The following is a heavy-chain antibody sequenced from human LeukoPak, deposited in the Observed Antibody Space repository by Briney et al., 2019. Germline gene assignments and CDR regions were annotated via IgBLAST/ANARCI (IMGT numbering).Heavy chain of an antibody. V-gene: IGHV6-1*01. CDR2: TFYRYKWFN. J-gene: IGHJ3*02. CDR3: AGAQGLLTAAPEKAFDT. D-gene: IGHD4/OR15-4a*01. Sequence: SQTLSVTCAISGDSVASNTAAWNWIRQSPSRGLEWLGRTFYRYKWFNDYADSVKSRITIDPDTSKNQFSLQLNSVTPKDTAVYYCAGAQGLLTAAPEKAFDTWGQG. CDR1: GDSVASNTAA.